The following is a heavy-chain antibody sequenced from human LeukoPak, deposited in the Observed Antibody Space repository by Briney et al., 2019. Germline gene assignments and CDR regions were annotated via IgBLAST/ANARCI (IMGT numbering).Heavy chain of an antibody. J-gene: IGHJ5*02. V-gene: IGHV1-18*04. CDR3: ARDNYYDSSGYYYLP. Sequence: ASVKVSCKASGYTFTGYYMLWVRQAPGQGLEWMGWISAYNGNTNYAQKLQGRVTMTTDTSTSTAYMELRSLRSDDTAVYYCARDNYYDSSGYYYLPWGRGTLVTVSS. D-gene: IGHD3-22*01. CDR1: GYTFTGYY. CDR2: ISAYNGNT.